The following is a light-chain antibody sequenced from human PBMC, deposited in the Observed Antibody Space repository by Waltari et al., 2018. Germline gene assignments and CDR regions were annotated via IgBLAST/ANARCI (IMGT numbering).Light chain of an antibody. V-gene: IGKV2-28*01. CDR3: FQPQHAPHT. Sequence: DIVMTQSPLSLSVTPGEPASISCRSSQSLLHSDGYNYLVWYLQKPGQSPPLLIYLSSNRAAGGPDRVSGSGSGTDFTLTISRVEAEDVGVYYCFQPQHAPHTFGPGTKVDIK. CDR1: QSLLHSDGYNY. CDR2: LSS. J-gene: IGKJ3*01.